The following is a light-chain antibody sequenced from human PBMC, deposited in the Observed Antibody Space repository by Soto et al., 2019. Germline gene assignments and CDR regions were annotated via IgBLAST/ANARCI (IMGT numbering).Light chain of an antibody. J-gene: IGKJ1*01. CDR2: GAS. CDR3: QQYDSSPRT. Sequence: EIVLTQSPASLSFAPWEIATLSCRASQSVSSYLAWYQQKPGQAPRLLIYGASSRATGIPDRFSGSGSGTDFTLTINRLEPEDFAVYYCQQYDSSPRTFGQGTKVDIK. CDR1: QSVSSY. V-gene: IGKV3-20*01.